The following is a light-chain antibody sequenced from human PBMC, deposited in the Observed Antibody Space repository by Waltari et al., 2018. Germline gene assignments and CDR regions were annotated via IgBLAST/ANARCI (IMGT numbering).Light chain of an antibody. V-gene: IGLV1-40*01. Sequence: QSVLTQPPSVSGAPGQRVTISCTGSSSSIGAGSDVNWYQQLPGTAPKLPIYGNNNRPSGVPDRFSASKAGTSASLAITGLQAEDEADYYCQSYDSSLSGSVFGGGTILTVL. CDR2: GNN. CDR1: SSSIGAGSD. J-gene: IGLJ2*01. CDR3: QSYDSSLSGSV.